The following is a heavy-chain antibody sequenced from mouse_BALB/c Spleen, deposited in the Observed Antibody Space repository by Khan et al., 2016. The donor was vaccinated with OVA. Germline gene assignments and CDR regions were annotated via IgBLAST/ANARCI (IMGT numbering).Heavy chain of an antibody. V-gene: IGHV9-3-1*01. D-gene: IGHD2-2*01. Sequence: QIQLVQSGPELKKPGETVQISCKASGFTFTNYGMNWVKQAPGKGLKWMGWINTYTGAPTFADDFKGRFAFSLETSASTAYLQINSLTTEDTATYFCARVGYNGTMACWGQGTSVTVSA. CDR3: ARVGYNGTMAC. CDR2: INTYTGAP. J-gene: IGHJ4*01. CDR1: GFTFTNYG.